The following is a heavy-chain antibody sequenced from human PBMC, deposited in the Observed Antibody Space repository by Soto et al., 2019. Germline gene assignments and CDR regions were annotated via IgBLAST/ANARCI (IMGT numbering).Heavy chain of an antibody. CDR2: ISYDGSNK. CDR1: GFTFSSYG. Sequence: PGGSLRLSCAASGFTFSSYGMHWVRQAPGKGLEWVAVISYDGSNKYYADSVKGRFTISRDNSKNTLYLQMNSLRAEDTAVYYCAKDHSRDIVVVPAAIRGRHWFDPWGQGTLVTVSS. V-gene: IGHV3-30*18. CDR3: AKDHSRDIVVVPAAIRGRHWFDP. J-gene: IGHJ5*02. D-gene: IGHD2-2*01.